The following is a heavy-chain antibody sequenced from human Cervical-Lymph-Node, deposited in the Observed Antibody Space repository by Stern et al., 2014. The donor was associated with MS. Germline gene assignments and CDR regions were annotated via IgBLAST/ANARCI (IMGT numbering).Heavy chain of an antibody. CDR3: ARYAGYCSSTSCYEVNAFDI. CDR1: GYTFTSYD. D-gene: IGHD2-2*01. Sequence: QLVQSGAEVKKPGASGKVSCKASGYTFTSYDINWVRQATGQGLEWMGWMNPNSGNTGYAQKFQGRVTMTRNTSISTAYMELSSLRSEDTAVYYCARYAGYCSSTSCYEVNAFDIWGQGTMVTVSS. J-gene: IGHJ3*02. V-gene: IGHV1-8*01. CDR2: MNPNSGNT.